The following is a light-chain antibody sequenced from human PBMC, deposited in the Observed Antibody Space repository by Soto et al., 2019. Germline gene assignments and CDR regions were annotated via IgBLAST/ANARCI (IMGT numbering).Light chain of an antibody. CDR3: QNYVHWPQGT. CDR1: QSVSSS. J-gene: IGKJ1*01. V-gene: IGKV3-15*01. Sequence: EILVTQSPATLSVSPGERVTLSCRSSQSVSSSLAWYQQRPGQAPRLLIYDTSTRAPGIAARFSGSGSGTEFTLTIRSLQSEDVAVYYCQNYVHWPQGTFRRGTKVDIX. CDR2: DTS.